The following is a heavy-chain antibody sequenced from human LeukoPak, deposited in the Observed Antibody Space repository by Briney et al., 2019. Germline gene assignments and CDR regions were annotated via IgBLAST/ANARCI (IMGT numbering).Heavy chain of an antibody. CDR1: GFTFSDYR. V-gene: IGHV3-21*01. CDR2: IRSGSTYK. CDR3: TRGPTLIGVAGTWPLDY. D-gene: IGHD6-19*01. Sequence: GGSLRLSCAASGFTFSDYRMNWVRQAPGKGLEWVSSIRSGSTYKYYADSLKGRLTISRDNAKNSLYLQVNSLRAEDSAVYYCTRGPTLIGVAGTWPLDYWGQGTLVIVSS. J-gene: IGHJ4*02.